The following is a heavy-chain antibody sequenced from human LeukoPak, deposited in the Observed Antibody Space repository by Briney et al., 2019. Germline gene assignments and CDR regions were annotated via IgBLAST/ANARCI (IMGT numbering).Heavy chain of an antibody. CDR1: GGTFSSYA. CDR2: ISPSGGST. D-gene: IGHD2-15*01. Sequence: ASVKVSCKASGGTFSSYAISWVRQAPGQGPEWMGVISPSGGSTTYAQKFQGRVTLTRDMSTSTVYMELSSLRSEDTAVYYCARGVKVVADYYYMDVWGKGTTVTVSS. V-gene: IGHV1-46*01. J-gene: IGHJ6*03. CDR3: ARGVKVVADYYYMDV.